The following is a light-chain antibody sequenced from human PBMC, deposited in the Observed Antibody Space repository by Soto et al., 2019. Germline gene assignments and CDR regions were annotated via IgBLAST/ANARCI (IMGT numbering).Light chain of an antibody. CDR2: EVS. J-gene: IGLJ1*01. V-gene: IGLV2-14*01. Sequence: QSALTQPASVSGSPGQSIPISCTGTRSDVGGYKYVSWYQQRPGKAPKVMIYEVSNRPSGISNRFSGSKSGNTASLTISGLQAEDEADYWCSSYTNSTTYVFGTGTKVTVL. CDR1: RSDVGGYKY. CDR3: SSYTNSTTYV.